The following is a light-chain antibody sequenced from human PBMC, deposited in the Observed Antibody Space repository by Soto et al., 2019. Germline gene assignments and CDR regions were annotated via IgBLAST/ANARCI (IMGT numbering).Light chain of an antibody. CDR2: GPS. Sequence: ESVLTQSPGTLSLSPGERSTLSCRASQSITSHYLAWYQPKPGKAPRLXIYGPSRREIGIPQVFNSSGAGPACTRPISRLEHEDVQVAACLQYNNWPRTFCQGTNVDIK. CDR1: QSITSHY. V-gene: IGKV3-20*01. J-gene: IGKJ1*01. CDR3: LQYNNWPRT.